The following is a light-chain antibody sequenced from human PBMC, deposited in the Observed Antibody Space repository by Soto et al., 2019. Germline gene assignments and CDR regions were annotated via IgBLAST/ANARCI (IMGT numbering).Light chain of an antibody. CDR2: RAS. CDR3: HQFGSSPLDT. Sequence: EIVLTQSPGTLSLSPGERATLSCRASQTISSSFLAGYQQKPGQAPRLLIYRASRRAPGIPDRFSGSGSWTDFTLTISRLEPEDFAGYYCHQFGSSPLDTFGPGTKVEIK. V-gene: IGKV3-20*01. CDR1: QTISSSF. J-gene: IGKJ3*01.